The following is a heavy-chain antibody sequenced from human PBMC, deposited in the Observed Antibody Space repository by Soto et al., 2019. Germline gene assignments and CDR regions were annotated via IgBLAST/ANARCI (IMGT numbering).Heavy chain of an antibody. CDR2: ISGSGGST. J-gene: IGHJ6*02. CDR3: AKELSYGDNVYYYYGMDV. V-gene: IGHV3-23*01. D-gene: IGHD4-17*01. CDR1: GFTFSSYA. Sequence: GGSLRLSCAASGFTFSSYAMSWVRQAPGKGLEWVSAISGSGGSTYYADPVKGRFTISRDNSKNTLYLQMNSLRAEDTAVYYCAKELSYGDNVYYYYGMDVWGQGTTVTVSS.